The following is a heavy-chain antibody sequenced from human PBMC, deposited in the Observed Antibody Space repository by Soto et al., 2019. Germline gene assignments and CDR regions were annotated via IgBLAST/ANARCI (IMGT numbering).Heavy chain of an antibody. J-gene: IGHJ4*02. V-gene: IGHV4-34*01. D-gene: IGHD4-4*01. CDR3: ARSFSDYSNFYYFDY. CDR1: GGSLSGYY. CDR2: INHSGST. Sequence: SETLSLTCAVYGGSLSGYYWSWIRQPPGKGLEWIGEINHSGSTNYNPSLKSRVTISVDTSKNQFSLKLSSVTAADTAVYYCARSFSDYSNFYYFDYWGQGTLVTVSS.